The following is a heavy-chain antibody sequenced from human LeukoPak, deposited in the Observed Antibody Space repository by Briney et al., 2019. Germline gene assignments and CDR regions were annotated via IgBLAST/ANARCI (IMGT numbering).Heavy chain of an antibody. CDR1: GYTFTDFY. V-gene: IGHV1-2*06. Sequence: GASVKVSCKPSGYTFTDFYIHWVRQAPGQGLEYMGRINTHNGGTVYALQFQGRLSMTRDTSISTAYMELQSLRSEDTAVCYCARDHDYEGLKGNYWGRGTMVTVSS. CDR2: INTHNGGT. J-gene: IGHJ4*02. CDR3: ARDHDYEGLKGNY. D-gene: IGHD3-16*01.